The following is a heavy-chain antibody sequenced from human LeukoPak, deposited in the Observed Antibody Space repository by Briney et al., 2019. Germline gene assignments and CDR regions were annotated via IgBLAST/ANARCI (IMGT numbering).Heavy chain of an antibody. CDR2: IYPGDSDT. J-gene: IGHJ4*02. CDR1: GYSFTGYW. CDR3: ARLPGIVATIERYFDY. D-gene: IGHD5-12*01. V-gene: IGHV5-51*01. Sequence: GESLKISCKGSGYSFTGYWIGWVRQMPGKGLEWMGIIYPGDSDTRYSPSFQGQVTISADKSISTAYLQWSSLKASDTAMYYCARLPGIVATIERYFDYWGQGTLVTVSS.